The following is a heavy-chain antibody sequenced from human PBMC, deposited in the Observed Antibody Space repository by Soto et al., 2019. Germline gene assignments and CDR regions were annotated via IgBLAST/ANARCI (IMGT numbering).Heavy chain of an antibody. CDR2: ISYDGSNK. V-gene: IGHV3-30-3*01. J-gene: IGHJ4*02. Sequence: QVQLVESGGGVVQPGRSLRLSCAASGFTFSSYAMHWVRQAPGKGLEWVAVISYDGSNKYYADSVKGRFTISRDNSKNTLYLQMNSLRAEDTAVYYCARGYLPYDSSGPYEYFDYWGQGTLVTVSS. CDR3: ARGYLPYDSSGPYEYFDY. CDR1: GFTFSSYA. D-gene: IGHD3-22*01.